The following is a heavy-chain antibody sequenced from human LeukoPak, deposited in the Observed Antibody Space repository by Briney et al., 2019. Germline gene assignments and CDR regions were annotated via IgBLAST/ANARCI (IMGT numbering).Heavy chain of an antibody. D-gene: IGHD6-19*01. V-gene: IGHV4-59*08. Sequence: SETLSLTCTVSGGSISSYYWSWIRQPPGKGLEWIGYIYYSGSTNYNPSLKSRVTISVDTSKNQFSLKLSSVTAADTAVYYCASSSGAVAGLDGFDPWGQGTLVTVSS. CDR3: ASSSGAVAGLDGFDP. CDR2: IYYSGST. CDR1: GGSISSYY. J-gene: IGHJ5*02.